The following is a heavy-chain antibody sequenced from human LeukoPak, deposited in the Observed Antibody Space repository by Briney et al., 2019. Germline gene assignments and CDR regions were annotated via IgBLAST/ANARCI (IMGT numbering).Heavy chain of an antibody. CDR2: ISSSSSYI. J-gene: IGHJ6*03. D-gene: IGHD3-22*01. CDR3: ARDLTNAYYYDSSGYHYYYYYYMDV. V-gene: IGHV3-21*01. Sequence: GGSLRLSCAASGFTFDDYSMNWVRQAPGKGLEWVSSISSSSSYIYYADSVKGRFTISRDNAKNSLYLQMNSLRAEDTAVYYCARDLTNAYYYDSSGYHYYYYYYMDVWGKGTTVTVSS. CDR1: GFTFDDYS.